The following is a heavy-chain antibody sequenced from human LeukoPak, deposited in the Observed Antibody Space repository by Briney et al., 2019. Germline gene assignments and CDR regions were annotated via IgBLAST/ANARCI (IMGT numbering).Heavy chain of an antibody. CDR1: GFTFSSYA. CDR2: ISGSGGNT. CDR3: AKVPSPVGATLYFDY. V-gene: IGHV3-23*01. J-gene: IGHJ4*02. Sequence: PGGSLRLSCAAPGFTFSSYAMSWVRQAPGKGLEWVSAISGSGGNTYYADSVKGRFTISRDNSKNTLYLQMNSLRAEDTAVYYCAKVPSPVGATLYFDYWGQGTLVTVSS. D-gene: IGHD1-26*01.